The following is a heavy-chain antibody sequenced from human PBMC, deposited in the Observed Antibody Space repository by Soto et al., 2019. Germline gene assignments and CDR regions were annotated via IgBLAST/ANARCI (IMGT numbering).Heavy chain of an antibody. V-gene: IGHV1-69*13. CDR3: AKEYSSSSLYYYYGMDV. CDR1: GGTFSSYA. J-gene: IGHJ6*02. Sequence: ASVKVSCKASGGTFSSYAISWVRQAPGQGLEWMGGIIPIFGTANYAQKFQGRVTITADESTSTAYMELSSLRSEDTAVYYCAKEYSSSSLYYYYGMDVWGQGTTVTVSS. D-gene: IGHD6-6*01. CDR2: IIPIFGTA.